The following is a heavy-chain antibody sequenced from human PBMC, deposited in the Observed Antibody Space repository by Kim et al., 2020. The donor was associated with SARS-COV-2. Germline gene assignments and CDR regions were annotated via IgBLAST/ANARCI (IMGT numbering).Heavy chain of an antibody. V-gene: IGHV1-2*06. J-gene: IGHJ4*02. CDR2: INPNSGGT. CDR1: GYTFTGYY. D-gene: IGHD3-3*01. CDR3: ARDRSITIFGVVIEEFDY. Sequence: ASVKVSCKASGYTFTGYYMHWVRQAPGQGLEWMGRINPNSGGTNYAQKFQGRVTMTRDTSISTAYMELSRLRSDDTAVYYCARDRSITIFGVVIEEFDYWGQGTLVTVSS.